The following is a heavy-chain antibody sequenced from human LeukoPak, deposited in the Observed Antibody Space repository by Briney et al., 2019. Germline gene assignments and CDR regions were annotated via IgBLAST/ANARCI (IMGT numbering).Heavy chain of an antibody. J-gene: IGHJ4*02. CDR2: INHSGSS. Sequence: SETLSLTCAVYGGSFSGYYWSWIRQPPGKGLEWIGEINHSGSSNYNPSLKSRVTISLGTSKNQFSLNLSSVTAADTAVYYCAREGYCSGTSCYNVNYWGQGTLVTVSS. D-gene: IGHD2-2*02. CDR1: GGSFSGYY. V-gene: IGHV4-34*01. CDR3: AREGYCSGTSCYNVNY.